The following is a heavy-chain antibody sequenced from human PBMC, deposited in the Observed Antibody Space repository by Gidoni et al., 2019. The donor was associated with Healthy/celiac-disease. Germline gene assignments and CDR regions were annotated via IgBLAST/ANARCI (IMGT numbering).Heavy chain of an antibody. D-gene: IGHD3-10*01. V-gene: IGHV3-23*01. CDR2: ISGSGGST. CDR1: GFTFSTYA. Sequence: EVQLLESGGGLVQLGGSLTLPLAAPGFTFSTYAMSWVRQGPGKGLEWVSAISGSGGSTYYADSVKGRFTISRDKSKNTLYLQMNSLRAEDTAVYYCAKDRDVEGFDYWGQGTLVTVSS. CDR3: AKDRDVEGFDY. J-gene: IGHJ4*02.